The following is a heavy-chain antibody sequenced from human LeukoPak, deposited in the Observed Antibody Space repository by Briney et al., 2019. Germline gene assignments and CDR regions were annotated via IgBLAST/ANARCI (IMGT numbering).Heavy chain of an antibody. CDR1: GGSFSGYY. D-gene: IGHD5-18*01. CDR2: INHSGST. Sequence: SETLSLTCAVYGGSFSGYYWSWIRQPPGKGLEWIGEINHSGSTNYNPSLKSRVTISVDTSKNQFSLKLSSVTAADTAVYYCARGPGLWFFDYWGQGTLVTVSS. V-gene: IGHV4-34*01. J-gene: IGHJ4*02. CDR3: ARGPGLWFFDY.